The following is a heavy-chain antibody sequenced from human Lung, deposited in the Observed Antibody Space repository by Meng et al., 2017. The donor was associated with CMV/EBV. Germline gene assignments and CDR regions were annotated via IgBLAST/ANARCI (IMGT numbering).Heavy chain of an antibody. J-gene: IGHJ4*02. CDR2: IRNKDYDGTT. CDR1: GFNFGDYT. CDR3: TRGGFLEWLSLTFDS. V-gene: IGHV3-49*04. D-gene: IGHD3-3*01. Sequence: SLRPXCTTSGFNFGDYTMSWVRQAPGKGLEWVGLIRNKDYDGTTEYAASVKDRFTISRNDPKSIAYLQMDSLRIEDTAVYYCTRGGFLEWLSLTFDSXGQGXLVTVSS.